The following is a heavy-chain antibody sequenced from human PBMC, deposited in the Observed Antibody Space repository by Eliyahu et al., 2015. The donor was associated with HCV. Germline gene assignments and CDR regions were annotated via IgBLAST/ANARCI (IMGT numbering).Heavy chain of an antibody. J-gene: IGHJ4*02. Sequence: QVQLQQWGAGLLKPSETLSLTCAVXGDSFSGYYWSWIRQPPGKGLEWIGEINHSGSTNYNPSLKSRVTISVDTSKNQFSLKLSSVTAADTAVYYCARGRLDYDILTGPFDYWGQGTLVTVSS. CDR1: GDSFSGYY. D-gene: IGHD3-9*01. V-gene: IGHV4-34*01. CDR2: INHSGST. CDR3: ARGRLDYDILTGPFDY.